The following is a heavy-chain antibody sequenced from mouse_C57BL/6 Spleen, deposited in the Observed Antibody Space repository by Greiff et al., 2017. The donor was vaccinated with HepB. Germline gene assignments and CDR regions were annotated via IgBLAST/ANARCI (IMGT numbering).Heavy chain of an antibody. D-gene: IGHD3-1*01. Sequence: QVQLQQPGAELVRPGTSVKLSCKASGYTFTSSWMHWVKQRPGQGLEWIGVIDPSDSYTNYNQKFKGKATLTVDTSSSTAYMQRSSLTSEDSAVYYCARSASGDYAMDYWGQGTSVTVSS. J-gene: IGHJ4*01. CDR1: GYTFTSSW. CDR3: ARSASGDYAMDY. V-gene: IGHV1-59*01. CDR2: IDPSDSYT.